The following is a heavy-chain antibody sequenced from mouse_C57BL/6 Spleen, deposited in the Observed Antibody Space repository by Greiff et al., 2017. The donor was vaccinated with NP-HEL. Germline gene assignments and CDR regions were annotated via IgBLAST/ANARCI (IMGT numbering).Heavy chain of an antibody. Sequence: EVKLVESGGGLVQPGGSLSLSCAASGFTFTDYYMSWVRQPPGKALEWLGFIRNKANGYTTEYSASVKGRFTISRDNSPSILYLQMNALRAEDSATYYCARNNYDYAHYFDYWGEGTTLTVSS. J-gene: IGHJ2*01. CDR1: GFTFTDYY. V-gene: IGHV7-3*01. D-gene: IGHD2-4*01. CDR3: ARNNYDYAHYFDY. CDR2: IRNKANGYTT.